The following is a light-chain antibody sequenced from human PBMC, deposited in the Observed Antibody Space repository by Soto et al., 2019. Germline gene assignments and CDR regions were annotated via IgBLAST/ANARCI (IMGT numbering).Light chain of an antibody. Sequence: QSALTQPASVSGSPGQSITISCTGTSSDVGDFNYVSWYQQHPGKAPKLLIYEVSNRPSGVSSRFSGSQSGNTASLTISGLQAEDEADYYCRSYTSSDIKDFGVGTKATVL. CDR2: EVS. CDR3: RSYTSSDIKD. J-gene: IGLJ1*01. V-gene: IGLV2-14*01. CDR1: SSDVGDFNY.